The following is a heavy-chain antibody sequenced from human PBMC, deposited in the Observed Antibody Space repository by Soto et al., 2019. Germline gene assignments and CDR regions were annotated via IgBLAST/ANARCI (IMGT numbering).Heavy chain of an antibody. V-gene: IGHV3-30*18. Sequence: QVQLVESGGGVVQPGRSLRLSCAVSGFTLSSYGIHWVRQAPGKGLEWVAFMSYDGNNKSYADSVKGRFTISRDNSTNTQYTQMDSLGAADNAMVDCEKGLSGVEEWIIYGYWGQGTQVTVSS. D-gene: IGHD3-16*01. CDR3: EKGLSGVEEWIIYGY. J-gene: IGHJ4*02. CDR2: MSYDGNNK. CDR1: GFTLSSYG.